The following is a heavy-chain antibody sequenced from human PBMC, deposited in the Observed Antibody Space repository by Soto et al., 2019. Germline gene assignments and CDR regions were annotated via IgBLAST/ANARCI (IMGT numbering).Heavy chain of an antibody. V-gene: IGHV4-39*01. CDR3: SRLSTTVTYFDY. J-gene: IGHJ4*02. D-gene: IGHD4-17*01. Sequence: SETLSLTCTVSGGSISTASYYWGWIRQPPGKGLEWIASIYYSGSTYYSPSLKSRVAVSVDTSKNQFSLKLSSVTAADTAVYYWSRLSTTVTYFDYWGQGTLVTVSS. CDR1: GGSISTASYY. CDR2: IYYSGST.